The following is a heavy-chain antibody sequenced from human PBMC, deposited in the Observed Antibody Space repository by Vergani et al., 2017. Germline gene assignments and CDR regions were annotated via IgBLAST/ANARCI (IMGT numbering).Heavy chain of an antibody. D-gene: IGHD3-22*01. V-gene: IGHV3-23*01. CDR3: AKEGDDSSGYYYYFDY. CDR2: ISGSGGST. Sequence: EVQLLESGGGLVQPGGSLRLSCAASGFTFSSYAMSWVRQAPGKGLEWVSAISGSGGSTYYADSVKGRFTISRENSKNTLYLQMNSLRAEDTAVYYCAKEGDDSSGYYYYFDYWGQGTLVTVSS. J-gene: IGHJ4*02. CDR1: GFTFSSYA.